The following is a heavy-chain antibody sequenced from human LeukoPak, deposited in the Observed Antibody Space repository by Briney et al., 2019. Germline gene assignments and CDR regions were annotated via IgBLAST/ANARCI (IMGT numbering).Heavy chain of an antibody. CDR2: INHSGST. J-gene: IGHJ4*02. V-gene: IGHV4-34*01. CDR1: GGSFSAYY. D-gene: IGHD2-2*01. CDR3: ATMGYCTSTTCPRVFDY. Sequence: SETLSLTGAVYGGSFSAYYWSWIRQPPGKGLEWIGEINHSGSTNYNPSLKSRVTISVDTSKNQFSLKLSSVTAADTAVYYCATMGYCTSTTCPRVFDYWGQGILVTVSS.